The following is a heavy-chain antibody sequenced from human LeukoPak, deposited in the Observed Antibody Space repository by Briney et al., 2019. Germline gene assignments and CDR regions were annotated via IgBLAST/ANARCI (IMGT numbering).Heavy chain of an antibody. J-gene: IGHJ4*02. CDR2: ISGSGGST. Sequence: GGTLRLSCAASGFTFSGYGMSWVRQAPGKGLEWVSAISGSGGSTYYADSVKGRFTISRDNSKNTLYLQMNSLRVEDTAVYYCATTRYNYGYYFDYWGQGTLVTVSS. CDR1: GFTFSGYG. CDR3: ATTRYNYGYYFDY. V-gene: IGHV3-23*01. D-gene: IGHD3-10*01.